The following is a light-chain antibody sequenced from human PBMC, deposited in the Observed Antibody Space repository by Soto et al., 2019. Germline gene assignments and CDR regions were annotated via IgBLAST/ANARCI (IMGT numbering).Light chain of an antibody. Sequence: SVLTQPRSVSGSPGQSVTISCTGTSSDVGGYNYVSWYRQHPGKAPKLILYDVSKWPSGVPDRFSGSKSGNTASLTISGLQPEDEGDYYCCSYAGSYVYVFGTGTKVTVL. J-gene: IGLJ1*01. CDR3: CSYAGSYVYV. CDR2: DVS. CDR1: SSDVGGYNY. V-gene: IGLV2-11*01.